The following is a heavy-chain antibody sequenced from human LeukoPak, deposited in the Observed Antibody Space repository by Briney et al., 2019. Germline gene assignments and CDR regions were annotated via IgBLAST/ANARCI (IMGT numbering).Heavy chain of an antibody. Sequence: SETLSLTCAVSGGSISSSNWWSWVRPPPGKGLEWIGEIYHSGSTNYNPSLKSRVTISVDKSKNQFSLKLSSVTAADTAVYYCARALPRLWYFDLWGRGTLVTVSS. V-gene: IGHV4-4*02. CDR1: GGSISSSNW. D-gene: IGHD3-16*01. CDR3: ARALPRLWYFDL. CDR2: IYHSGST. J-gene: IGHJ2*01.